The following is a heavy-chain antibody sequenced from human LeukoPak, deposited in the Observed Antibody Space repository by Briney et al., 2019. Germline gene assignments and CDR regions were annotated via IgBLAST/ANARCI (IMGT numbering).Heavy chain of an antibody. D-gene: IGHD3-10*02. CDR3: AELGITMIGGV. CDR2: ISSSGSTI. Sequence: GGSLRPSCAASGFIFSSYGMHWVRQAPGKGLEWVSYISSSGSTIYYADSVKGRFTISRDNAKNSLYLQMNSLRAEDTAVYYCAELGITMIGGVWGKGTTVTISS. V-gene: IGHV3-48*04. J-gene: IGHJ6*04. CDR1: GFIFSSYG.